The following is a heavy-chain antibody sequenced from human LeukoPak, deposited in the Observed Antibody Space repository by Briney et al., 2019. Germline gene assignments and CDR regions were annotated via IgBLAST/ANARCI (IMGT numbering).Heavy chain of an antibody. V-gene: IGHV4-4*07. CDR1: GGSISDNY. Sequence: SETLSLTCTVSGGSISDNYWSWIRQPAGKGLEWIGRIYTSGSTNYKPSLKSRVTMSVDTSKNQFFLKLNSVTAADTAVYYCARETLSGYYLSFDYWGQGTLVTVSS. J-gene: IGHJ4*02. CDR3: ARETLSGYYLSFDY. D-gene: IGHD3-22*01. CDR2: IYTSGST.